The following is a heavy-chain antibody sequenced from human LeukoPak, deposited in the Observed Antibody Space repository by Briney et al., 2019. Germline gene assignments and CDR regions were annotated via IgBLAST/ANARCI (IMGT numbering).Heavy chain of an antibody. V-gene: IGHV3-23*01. Sequence: PGGSLRLSCAASGFTFSSYAMSWVRQAPGKGLEWVSAISGSGGSTYYADSVKGRFTISRDSSKNTLYLQMNSLRAEDTAVYYCAKTGMLTGYYESWGQGTLVTVSS. CDR2: ISGSGGST. CDR1: GFTFSSYA. D-gene: IGHD3-9*01. J-gene: IGHJ5*02. CDR3: AKTGMLTGYYES.